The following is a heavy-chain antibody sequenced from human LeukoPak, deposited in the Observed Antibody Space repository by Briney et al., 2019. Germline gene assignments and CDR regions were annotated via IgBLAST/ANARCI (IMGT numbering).Heavy chain of an antibody. V-gene: IGHV1-46*01. D-gene: IGHD6-13*01. CDR2: INPSDGST. Sequence: ASVKVSCKASGYTFTSYYMHWVRQAPGQGLEWMGIINPSDGSTSYAQKFQGRVTMTRDTSTSTVYMELSSLRSEDTAVYYCARAWPVGYSSSWYWDYWGQGTLVTVSS. CDR1: GYTFTSYY. CDR3: ARAWPVGYSSSWYWDY. J-gene: IGHJ4*02.